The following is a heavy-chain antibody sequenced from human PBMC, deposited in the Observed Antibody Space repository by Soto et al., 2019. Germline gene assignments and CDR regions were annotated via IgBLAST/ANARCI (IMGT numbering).Heavy chain of an antibody. V-gene: IGHV1-69*13. J-gene: IGHJ6*02. D-gene: IGHD1-1*01. CDR1: GGTFSSYA. CDR2: IIPIFGTA. CDR3: ARDEGGTKTYYYYGMDV. Sequence: AAGKVPYKASGGTFSSYAISWVRQAPGQGLEWMGGIIPIFGTANYAQKFQGRVTITADESTSPAYMELSSLRSEDTAVYYCARDEGGTKTYYYYGMDVWGQGTPVTVSS.